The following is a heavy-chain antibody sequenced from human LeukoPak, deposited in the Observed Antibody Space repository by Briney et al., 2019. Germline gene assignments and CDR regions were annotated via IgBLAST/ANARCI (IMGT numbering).Heavy chain of an antibody. CDR2: IIPILDIA. CDR3: ARDNPPYCNGGSCYSY. J-gene: IGHJ4*02. Sequence: GASVKVSCEASGGTFSSYALSWVRQAPGQGLEWMGRIIPILDIANYAQKFQGRVTITADESTGTAYMKLSSLRSEDTAIYYCARDNPPYCNGGSCYSYWGQGTLVTISS. D-gene: IGHD2-15*01. CDR1: GGTFSSYA. V-gene: IGHV1-69*04.